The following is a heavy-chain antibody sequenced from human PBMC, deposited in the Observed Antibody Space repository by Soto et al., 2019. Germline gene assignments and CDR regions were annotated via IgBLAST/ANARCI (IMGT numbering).Heavy chain of an antibody. CDR3: ARDDYDSSGYYLRWFDP. J-gene: IGHJ5*02. V-gene: IGHV1-69*13. CDR2: IIPIFGTA. D-gene: IGHD3-22*01. Sequence: SVKVSCKASGGTFSSYAISWVRQAPGQGLEWMGGIIPIFGTANYAQKFQGRVTITADESTSTAYMGLSSLRSEDTAVYYCARDDYDSSGYYLRWFDPWGQGTLVTVSS. CDR1: GGTFSSYA.